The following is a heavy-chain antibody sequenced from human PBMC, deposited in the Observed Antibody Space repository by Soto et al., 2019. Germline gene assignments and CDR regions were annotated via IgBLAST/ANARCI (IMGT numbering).Heavy chain of an antibody. Sequence: VGSLRLSCSASGFTFSSYAMYWVRQAPGKGLEYVSASSNNGGMTYYADSVKGRFTISRDNTKNTLYLQMSSLRTEDTAVYYCVKGFEVTYDGFDIWGQGTMVTVSS. CDR3: VKGFEVTYDGFDI. V-gene: IGHV3-64D*06. D-gene: IGHD2-21*02. CDR1: GFTFSSYA. J-gene: IGHJ3*02. CDR2: SSNNGGMT.